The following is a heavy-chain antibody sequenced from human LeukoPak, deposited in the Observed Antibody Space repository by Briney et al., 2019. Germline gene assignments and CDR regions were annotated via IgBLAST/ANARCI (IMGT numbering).Heavy chain of an antibody. CDR1: GGSISSYY. CDR2: IYYSGST. V-gene: IGHV4-59*01. CDR3: ARDTAYGDYGYWFDP. J-gene: IGHJ5*02. D-gene: IGHD4-17*01. Sequence: PSETLSLTCTVSGGSISSYYWSWIRQPPGKGLEWIGYIYYSGSTNYNPSLKSRVTISVDTSKNQFSLKLSSVTAADTAVYYCARDTAYGDYGYWFDPWGQGTLVTVSS.